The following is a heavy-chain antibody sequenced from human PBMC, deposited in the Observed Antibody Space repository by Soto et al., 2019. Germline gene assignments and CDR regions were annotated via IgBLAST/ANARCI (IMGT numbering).Heavy chain of an antibody. V-gene: IGHV3-30*18. Sequence: QVQLVESGGGVVQPGRSLRLSCAASGFTFSSYGMHWVRQAPGKGLEWVAVISYDGSNKYYADSVKGRFTISRDNSKKPLYLRMTGLIAEDTAVYYCAKDRGGYDFDPYYYYYGMDVWGQGTTVTVSS. CDR3: AKDRGGYDFDPYYYYYGMDV. D-gene: IGHD5-12*01. J-gene: IGHJ6*02. CDR2: ISYDGSNK. CDR1: GFTFSSYG.